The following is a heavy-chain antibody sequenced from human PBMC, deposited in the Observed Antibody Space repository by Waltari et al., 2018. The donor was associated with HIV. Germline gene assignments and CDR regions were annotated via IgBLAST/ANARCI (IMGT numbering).Heavy chain of an antibody. Sequence: QVQLQESCPGLVKPSQTLSLTCTVSGGSISRGSYYWSWIRQPAGKGLEWIGRIYTSGSTNYNPSLKSRVTISVDTSKNQFSLKLSSVTAADTAIYYCARNVRGFLFDYWGQGTLVTVSS. D-gene: IGHD3-10*01. CDR1: GGSISRGSYY. CDR3: ARNVRGFLFDY. V-gene: IGHV4-61*02. CDR2: IYTSGST. J-gene: IGHJ4*02.